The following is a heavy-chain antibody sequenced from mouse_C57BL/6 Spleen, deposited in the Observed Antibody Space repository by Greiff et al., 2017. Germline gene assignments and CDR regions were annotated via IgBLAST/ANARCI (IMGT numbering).Heavy chain of an antibody. CDR2: ISSGGSYT. D-gene: IGHD4-1*01. CDR1: GFTFSSYG. CDR3: ARHGLGPCFDY. Sequence: EVQGVESGGDLVKPGGSLKLSCAASGFTFSSYGMSWVRQTPDKRLEWVATISSGGSYTYYPDSVKGRFTISRDNAKNTLYLQMSSLKSEDTAMYYCARHGLGPCFDYWSQGTTLTVSS. V-gene: IGHV5-6*01. J-gene: IGHJ2*01.